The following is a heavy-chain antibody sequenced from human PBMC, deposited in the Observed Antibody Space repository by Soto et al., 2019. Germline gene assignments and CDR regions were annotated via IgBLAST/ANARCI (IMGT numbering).Heavy chain of an antibody. CDR3: ARGPSGDKVHY. CDR1: GGSITSDYSC. Sequence: SETLSLTCTVSGGSITSDYSCWSWIRRPPGEGLEWIGHIFDSGTTYTNPSLRSQVAISLDTSKNHFSLTLSSVTAAGTAVYYCARGPSGDKVHYWGQGALVTVSS. V-gene: IGHV4-30-4*01. J-gene: IGHJ4*02. D-gene: IGHD7-27*01. CDR2: IFDSGTT.